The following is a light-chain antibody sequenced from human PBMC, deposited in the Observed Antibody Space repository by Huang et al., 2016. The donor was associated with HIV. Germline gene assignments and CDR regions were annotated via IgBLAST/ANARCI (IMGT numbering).Light chain of an antibody. J-gene: IGKJ1*01. CDR1: QSIGDY. CDR2: GAS. Sequence: DIQMTQSPSFLSASVGDRVTITCRASQSIGDYLNWHQQKPGKAPKVLIYGASNLQSGVPSRFSGSGSGTDFALTISSLRPEDFATYYCQQSYITPPWSFGLGTKVEVK. CDR3: QQSYITPPWS. V-gene: IGKV1-39*01.